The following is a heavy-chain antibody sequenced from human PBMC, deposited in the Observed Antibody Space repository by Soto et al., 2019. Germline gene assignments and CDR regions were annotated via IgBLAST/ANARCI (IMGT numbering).Heavy chain of an antibody. J-gene: IGHJ5*02. V-gene: IGHV4-34*01. D-gene: IGHD3-9*01. CDR1: GGSFSGYY. CDR2: INHSGST. Sequence: PSETLSLTCAVYGGSFSGYYWSWIRQPPGKGLEWIGEINHSGSTNYNPSLKSRVTISVDTSKNQFSLKLSSVTAADTAVYYCATWRISYDILTGSSSFFDPWGQGTLVTVSS. CDR3: ATWRISYDILTGSSSFFDP.